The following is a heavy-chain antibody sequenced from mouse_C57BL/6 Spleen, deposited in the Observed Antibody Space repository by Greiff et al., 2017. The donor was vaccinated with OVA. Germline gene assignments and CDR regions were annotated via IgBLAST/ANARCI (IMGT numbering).Heavy chain of an antibody. CDR2: ISDGGSYT. J-gene: IGHJ1*03. V-gene: IGHV5-4*01. Sequence: DVQLQESGGGLVKPGGSLKLSCAASGFTFSSYAMSWVRQTPEKRLEWVATISDGGSYTYYPDNVKGRFTISRDNAKNNLYLQMSHLKSEDTAMYYCARDYGYDDWYFDVWGTGTTVTVSS. D-gene: IGHD2-2*01. CDR1: GFTFSSYA. CDR3: ARDYGYDDWYFDV.